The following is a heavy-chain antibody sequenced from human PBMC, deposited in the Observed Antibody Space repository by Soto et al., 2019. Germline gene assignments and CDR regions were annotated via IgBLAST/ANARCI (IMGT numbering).Heavy chain of an antibody. CDR3: TRGPRPTSVGTGAY. D-gene: IGHD3-10*01. V-gene: IGHV3-74*01. CDR2: INYDGSST. Sequence: GGSLRLSCAASGFTFSTYWMHWVRQAPGKGLVWVSRINYDGSSTDYADSVKGRFTISRDNAKSTLYLQMNTLTAEDTAVYYCTRGPRPTSVGTGAYWGQGTLVTVSS. CDR1: GFTFSTYW. J-gene: IGHJ4*02.